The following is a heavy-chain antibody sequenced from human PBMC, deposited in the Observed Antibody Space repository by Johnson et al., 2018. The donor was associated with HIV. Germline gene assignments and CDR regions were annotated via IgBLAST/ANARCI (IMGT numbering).Heavy chain of an antibody. J-gene: IGHJ3*02. CDR1: GFTFSSYG. CDR2: IRYDGSNK. D-gene: IGHD5-18*01. V-gene: IGHV3-30*02. Sequence: QVQLVESGGGVVQPGGSLRLSCAASGFTFSSYGMHWVRQAPGKGLEWVAFIRYDGSNKYYADSVKGRFTISRDNSKNTLYMKMNRLRAEDKAVYYCARDHGQLWLLPAFDIWGQGTMVTVSS. CDR3: ARDHGQLWLLPAFDI.